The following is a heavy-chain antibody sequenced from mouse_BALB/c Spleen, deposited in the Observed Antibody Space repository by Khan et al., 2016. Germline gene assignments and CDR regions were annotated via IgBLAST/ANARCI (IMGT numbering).Heavy chain of an antibody. Sequence: EVTLLESGPSLVKPSQTLSLTCSVTGDSITSGYWNWIRKFPGNKLEYMGYISYSGSTYYNPFLESRISITRDTSKNQYFLQLNFVTTEDTATYYCATYDGYYFDYWGQGTTLTVSS. CDR1: GDSITSGY. V-gene: IGHV3-8*02. J-gene: IGHJ2*01. CDR2: ISYSGST. D-gene: IGHD2-3*01. CDR3: ATYDGYYFDY.